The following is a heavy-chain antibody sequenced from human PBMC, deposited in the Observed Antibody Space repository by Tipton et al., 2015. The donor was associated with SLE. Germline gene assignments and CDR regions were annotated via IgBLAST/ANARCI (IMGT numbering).Heavy chain of an antibody. CDR2: IYYSGST. V-gene: IGHV4-61*01. CDR1: GGSVSSPIDY. J-gene: IGHJ3*02. Sequence: PGLVKPSGTLSLTCAVSGGSVSSPIDYWSWIRQPPGKGLEWIGYIYYSGSTNYNPSLKSRVTISIDASKNQFSLKLSSVTAADTAVYSCARGEDPDPFDSWGRGTMVTVSS. CDR3: ARGEDPDPFDS.